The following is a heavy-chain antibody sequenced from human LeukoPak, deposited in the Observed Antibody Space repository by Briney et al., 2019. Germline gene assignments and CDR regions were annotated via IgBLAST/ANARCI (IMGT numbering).Heavy chain of an antibody. CDR2: ISSSGSTI. D-gene: IGHD1-26*01. Sequence: PGGSLRLSCAASGFTFSSYEMNWVRQAPGKGLEWVSYISSSGSTIYYADSVKGRFTISRDNAKNSLYLQMNSLRAEDTAVYYCARANDIYSGSSDYFDYWGQGTPVTVSS. CDR1: GFTFSSYE. J-gene: IGHJ4*02. CDR3: ARANDIYSGSSDYFDY. V-gene: IGHV3-48*03.